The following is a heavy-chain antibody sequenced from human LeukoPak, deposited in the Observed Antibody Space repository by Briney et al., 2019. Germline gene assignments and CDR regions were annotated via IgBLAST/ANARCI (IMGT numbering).Heavy chain of an antibody. V-gene: IGHV5-51*01. CDR2: IYPDDSDA. Sequence: GESLKISCKGSGYTFPTYWIGWVRQMPGKGLVWMGIIYPDDSDAKYSPSFQGQVTISVDKSTSTAYLQWSSLKASDTAMYYCARHRRPSDYDASDVWGQGTLVIVSS. CDR1: GYTFPTYW. J-gene: IGHJ3*01. CDR3: ARHRRPSDYDASDV. D-gene: IGHD4-17*01.